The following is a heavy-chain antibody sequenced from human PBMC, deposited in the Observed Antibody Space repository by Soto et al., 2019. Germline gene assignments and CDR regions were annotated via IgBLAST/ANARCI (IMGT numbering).Heavy chain of an antibody. J-gene: IGHJ4*02. CDR1: VGSFSNYI. CDR2: TIPMFATA. V-gene: IGHV1-69*01. D-gene: IGHD6-19*01. Sequence: QVNLVQSGAEVKKPGSSVKVSCKASVGSFSNYIFAWVRQATGQGLEWMGGTIPMFATAQYAQKLQGRVTITADESTSTVYMDLTSLTSDDTAVYYCARGLFGQQWLVGFDTWGQGTLVTVSS. CDR3: ARGLFGQQWLVGFDT.